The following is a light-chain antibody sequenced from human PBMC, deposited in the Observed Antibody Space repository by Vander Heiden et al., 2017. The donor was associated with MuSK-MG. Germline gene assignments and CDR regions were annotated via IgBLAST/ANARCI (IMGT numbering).Light chain of an antibody. CDR1: SGHTRYA. J-gene: IGLJ3*02. Sequence: QPVLTQSPSASASLGASVNLTCTLSSGHTRYAIAWHQQQPDKGPRYLMMGNSDGSHTKGDGIPDRFSGSSSGAARFLTISSLHSEDEAYYFCQTWDTGIRVFGGGTKLTVL. CDR3: QTWDTGIRV. V-gene: IGLV4-69*01. CDR2: GNSDGSH.